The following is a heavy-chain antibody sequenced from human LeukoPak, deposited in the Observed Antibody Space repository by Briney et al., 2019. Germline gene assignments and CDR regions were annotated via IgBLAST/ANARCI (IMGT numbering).Heavy chain of an antibody. Sequence: ASVKVSCKASGYTFTSYYMHWVRQAPGQGLEWMGWMNPNSGNTGYAQKFQGRVTMTRNTSISTAYMELSSLRSEDTAVYYCARLAYGSGRTYYYYYMDVWGKGTTVTISS. CDR3: ARLAYGSGRTYYYYYMDV. CDR2: MNPNSGNT. J-gene: IGHJ6*03. CDR1: GYTFTSYY. V-gene: IGHV1-8*02. D-gene: IGHD3-10*01.